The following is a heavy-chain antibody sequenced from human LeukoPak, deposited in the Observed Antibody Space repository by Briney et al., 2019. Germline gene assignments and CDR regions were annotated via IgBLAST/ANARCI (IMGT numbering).Heavy chain of an antibody. CDR2: MYHGGST. CDR1: GGSISSGGFS. D-gene: IGHD4-17*01. CDR3: ASTNDFGDYVGA. J-gene: IGHJ5*02. V-gene: IGHV4-30-2*01. Sequence: SETLSLTCAVSGGSISSGGFSWSWIRQPPGKGLEWIGYMYHGGSTYYNPSLESRVTISVDRSKNQFSLKLSSVTAADTAVYYCASTNDFGDYVGAWGQGTLVTVSS.